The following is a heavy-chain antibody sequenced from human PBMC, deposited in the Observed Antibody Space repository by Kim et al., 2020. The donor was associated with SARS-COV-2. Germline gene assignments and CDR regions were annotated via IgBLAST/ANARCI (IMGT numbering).Heavy chain of an antibody. Sequence: YDADAVKGRFTISRDNSKNTLYLQMNSLRAEDTAVYYCAKIYVGATLFDYWGQGTLVTVSS. CDR3: AKIYVGATLFDY. J-gene: IGHJ4*02. D-gene: IGHD1-26*01. V-gene: IGHV3-23*01.